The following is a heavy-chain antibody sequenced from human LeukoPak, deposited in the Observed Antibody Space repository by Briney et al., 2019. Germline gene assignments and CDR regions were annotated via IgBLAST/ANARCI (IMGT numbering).Heavy chain of an antibody. CDR3: ARDYYGSGSANFDY. CDR1: GYTFTGYY. Sequence: GASVKVSCKASGYTFTGYYMHWVRQAPGQGREWMGWINPNSGGTNYAQKFQGRVTMTRDTSISTAYMELSRLRSDDTAVYYCARDYYGSGSANFDYWGQGTLVTVSS. CDR2: INPNSGGT. J-gene: IGHJ4*02. V-gene: IGHV1-2*02. D-gene: IGHD3-10*01.